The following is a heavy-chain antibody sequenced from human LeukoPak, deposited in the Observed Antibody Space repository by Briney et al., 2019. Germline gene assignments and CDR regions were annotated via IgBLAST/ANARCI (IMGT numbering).Heavy chain of an antibody. CDR3: ARVLRHTVVPAPPGY. CDR1: GYTFTSYY. J-gene: IGHJ4*02. Sequence: GASVKVSCKASGYTFTSYYMHWVRQAPGQGLEWMGIINPSGGSTSYAQKFQGRVTMTRDTSTSTVYMELSSLRSEDTAVYYCARVLRHTVVPAPPGYWGQGTLVTVSS. CDR2: INPSGGST. D-gene: IGHD2-2*01. V-gene: IGHV1-46*01.